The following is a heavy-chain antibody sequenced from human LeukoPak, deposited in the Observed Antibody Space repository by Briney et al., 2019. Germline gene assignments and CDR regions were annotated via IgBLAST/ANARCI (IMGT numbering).Heavy chain of an antibody. CDR1: NGSINSYY. D-gene: IGHD2-2*01. Sequence: SETLSLTCTVSNGSINSYYWSWVRQPPGKGLEWIGYVHDSGRTKYNPSLKSRVTISVDTSKNHFSLRVTSVTAADTAVYYCARVTSSFNYAYYYYMDVWGKGTTVTISS. CDR2: VHDSGRT. CDR3: ARVTSSFNYAYYYYMDV. J-gene: IGHJ6*03. V-gene: IGHV4-59*01.